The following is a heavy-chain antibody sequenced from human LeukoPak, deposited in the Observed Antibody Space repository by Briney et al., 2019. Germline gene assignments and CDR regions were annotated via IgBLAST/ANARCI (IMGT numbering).Heavy chain of an antibody. CDR1: GYSISSGYY. J-gene: IGHJ4*02. D-gene: IGHD3-22*01. Sequence: SETLSLXCAVSGYSISSGYYWGWILQPPGKGLAWIGSIYHSGSSYYNPSLKSRVTISVDTSKNQFSLKLSSVTAADTAVYYCARMSYYYDSSGYYPVWYFDYWGQGTLVTVSS. CDR3: ARMSYYYDSSGYYPVWYFDY. CDR2: IYHSGSS. V-gene: IGHV4-38-2*01.